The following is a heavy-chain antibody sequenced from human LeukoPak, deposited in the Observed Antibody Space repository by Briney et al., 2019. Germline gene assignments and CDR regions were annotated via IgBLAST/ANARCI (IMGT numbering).Heavy chain of an antibody. D-gene: IGHD6-13*01. J-gene: IGHJ6*02. CDR2: INHSGST. Sequence: SETLSLTCAVYGGSFSGYFWSWIRQPPGKGLEWIGQINHSGSTNYNPSIKSRVTISVDTSKNQFSLKVSSVTAADTAVYYCARIRPRGSSSPMIYYYYGMDVWGQGTTVTVSS. CDR3: ARIRPRGSSSPMIYYYYGMDV. V-gene: IGHV4-34*01. CDR1: GGSFSGYF.